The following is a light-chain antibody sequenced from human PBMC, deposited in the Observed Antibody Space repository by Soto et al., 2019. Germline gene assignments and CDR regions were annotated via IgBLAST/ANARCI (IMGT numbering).Light chain of an antibody. CDR2: EVS. CDR1: SSDVGTYTY. Sequence: QSSLTHPASLSGSPGQSITISCTGTSSDVGTYTYVSWYQQHPGKAPKLMIYEVSNRPSGVSNRFSGSKSGNTASLTISGLQAEDEADYYCSSYTGSSSLYAFGTGTKVTVL. CDR3: SSYTGSSSLYA. V-gene: IGLV2-14*01. J-gene: IGLJ1*01.